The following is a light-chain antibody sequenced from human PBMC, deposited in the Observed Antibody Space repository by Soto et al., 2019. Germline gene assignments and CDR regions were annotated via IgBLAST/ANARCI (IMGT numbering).Light chain of an antibody. J-gene: IGKJ1*01. CDR3: QQSYTTPRT. CDR2: AAS. V-gene: IGKV1-39*01. CDR1: QTIIGY. Sequence: DIQMTQSPSSPSASIGDSVTITCRASQTIIGYLNWYQQKPGKAPRLLINAASNLQSGVPSRFRGSGSETDFTLTITSLQPEDFATYYCQQSYTTPRTFGQGTKVDIK.